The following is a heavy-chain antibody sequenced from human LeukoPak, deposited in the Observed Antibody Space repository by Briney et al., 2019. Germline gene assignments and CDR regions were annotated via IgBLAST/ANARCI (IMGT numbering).Heavy chain of an antibody. CDR2: IRQDDSEK. Sequence: GGSLGLSCSASGFTFSDDWMMWVRQAPGKGLEWVGNIRQDDSEKNYVDPVKGRFTIYRDNAKSSLSLQMNSRRAEDPAIFNCATDRNVGTWVPRFSYWGRGTLVTVPS. V-gene: IGHV3-7*01. CDR1: GFTFSDDW. D-gene: IGHD1-26*01. CDR3: ATDRNVGTWVPRFSY. J-gene: IGHJ4*02.